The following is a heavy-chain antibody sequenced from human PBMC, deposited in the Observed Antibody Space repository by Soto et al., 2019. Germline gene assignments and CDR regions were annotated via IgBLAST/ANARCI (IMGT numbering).Heavy chain of an antibody. D-gene: IGHD6-6*01. J-gene: IGHJ4*02. CDR2: IWYDGSNK. CDR1: GFTFSSYG. CDR3: ARGGGIAARPYYFDY. Sequence: PGGSLRLSCAASGFTFSSYGMHWVRQAPGKGLEWVAVIWYDGSNKYYADSVKGRFTISRDNSKNTLYLQMNSLRAEDTAVYYCARGGGIAARPYYFDYWGQGTLVTVSS. V-gene: IGHV3-33*01.